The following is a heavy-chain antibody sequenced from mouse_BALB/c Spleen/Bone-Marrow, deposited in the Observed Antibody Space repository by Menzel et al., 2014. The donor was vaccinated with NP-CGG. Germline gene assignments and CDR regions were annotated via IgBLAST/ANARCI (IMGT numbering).Heavy chain of an antibody. CDR3: ARLYGNTFDY. J-gene: IGHJ2*01. D-gene: IGHD1-1*01. CDR1: DSEVXPITY. CDR2: ILPSIGRT. V-gene: IGHV15-2*02. Sequence: QVQLQQSGSELRSPGSSVKLSCKDFDSEVXPITYMSWVRQKPGHGFEWIGDILPSIGRTIYGQNFADKATLDADTVSNTAYLELNGLTSEDSAIYYCARLYGNTFDYWGQGTTLTVSS.